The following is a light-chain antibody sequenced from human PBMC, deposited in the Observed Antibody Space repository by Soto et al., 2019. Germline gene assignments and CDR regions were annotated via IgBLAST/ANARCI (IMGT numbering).Light chain of an antibody. V-gene: IGKV1-39*01. Sequence: ILLTQSPSSLSASVGDRVTITCRASQGIDSSFAWYQEKPGKAPKLLIYAESSLQSGVPSRFSGSGSGTDFTLTISSLQPEDFATYYCQQSYSTWTFGQGTKVDIK. J-gene: IGKJ1*01. CDR1: QGIDSS. CDR2: AES. CDR3: QQSYSTWT.